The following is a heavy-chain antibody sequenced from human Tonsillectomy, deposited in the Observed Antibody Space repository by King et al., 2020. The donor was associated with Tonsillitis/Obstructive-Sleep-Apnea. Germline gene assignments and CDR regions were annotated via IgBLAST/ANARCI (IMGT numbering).Heavy chain of an antibody. D-gene: IGHD5-12*01. CDR3: AREEELYSGYDYGNFDY. V-gene: IGHV1-2*06. J-gene: IGHJ4*02. CDR1: GYTFTGYY. Sequence: VQLVESGAEVKKPGASVKVSCKASGYTFTGYYMHWVRQAPGQGLEWMGRINPNSGGTNYAQKFQGRVTMTRDTSISTAYMELSRLRSDDTAVYYCAREEELYSGYDYGNFDYWGQGTLVTVSS. CDR2: INPNSGGT.